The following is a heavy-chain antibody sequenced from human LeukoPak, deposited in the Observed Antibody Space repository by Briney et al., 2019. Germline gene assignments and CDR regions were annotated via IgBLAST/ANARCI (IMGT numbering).Heavy chain of an antibody. D-gene: IGHD1-7*01. CDR2: TFYRSKWYN. CDR1: GDSVSSNSAA. Sequence: SQTLSLTCDISGDSVSSNSAAWIWIRQSPSRGLEWLGRTFYRSKWYNEYEVSLKSRLTIHADTSKNHFSLQLNSVTPEDTAVYYCARSGGTAIGNYERATFDYWGQGTLVTVSS. V-gene: IGHV6-1*01. CDR3: ARSGGTAIGNYERATFDY. J-gene: IGHJ4*02.